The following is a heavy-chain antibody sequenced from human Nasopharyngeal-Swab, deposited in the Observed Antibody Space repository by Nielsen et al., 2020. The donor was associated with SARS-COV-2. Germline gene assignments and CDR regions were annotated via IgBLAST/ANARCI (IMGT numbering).Heavy chain of an antibody. J-gene: IGHJ4*02. V-gene: IGHV1-69*06. Sequence: SVKASCKASGGTFSSYAISWVRQAPGQGLEWMGGIIPIFGTANYAQKFQGRVTMTWNTSISTAYMEISSLRSEDTAVYYCARWEKGDYWGQGTLVTVSS. CDR1: GGTFSSYA. D-gene: IGHD1-26*01. CDR3: ARWEKGDY. CDR2: IIPIFGTA.